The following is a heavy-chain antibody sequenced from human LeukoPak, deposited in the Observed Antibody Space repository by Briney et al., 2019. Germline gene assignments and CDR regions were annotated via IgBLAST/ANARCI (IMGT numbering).Heavy chain of an antibody. CDR1: GYTFTDYY. J-gene: IGHJ5*02. CDR2: INPNSGGT. V-gene: IGHV1-2*02. CDR3: ARAPYCDSASCYTGYNWFNP. Sequence: GASVKVSCKTSGYTFTDYYMHWVRQAPGQGLEWMGWINPNSGGTNYAQKFQGRVTMTRDTSISTAYMEVTWLTTDDTALYYCARAPYCDSASCYTGYNWFNPCGQGTLVTVSS. D-gene: IGHD2-2*02.